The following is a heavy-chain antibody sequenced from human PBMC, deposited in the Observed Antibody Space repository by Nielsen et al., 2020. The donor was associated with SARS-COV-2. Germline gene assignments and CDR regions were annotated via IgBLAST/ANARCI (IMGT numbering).Heavy chain of an antibody. J-gene: IGHJ3*02. CDR2: TIPLLGSSSS. V-gene: IGHV1-69*08. Sequence: SSVKVSCKASGDTFNSYIISWVRQAPGQGLEWVGSTIPLLGSSSSNHAQKFQGRVTFTADKSTTTAHMELSSLTSEDTALYYCVRDGGFGIFDIWGQGTMVTVSS. CDR3: VRDGGFGIFDI. D-gene: IGHD3-10*01. CDR1: GDTFNSYI.